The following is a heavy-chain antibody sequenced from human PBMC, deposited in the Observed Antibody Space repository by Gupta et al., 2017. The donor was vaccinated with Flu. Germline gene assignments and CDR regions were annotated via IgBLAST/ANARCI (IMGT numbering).Heavy chain of an antibody. CDR3: AKTEEGLGPVGPYGMDV. CDR1: GFPFSSYA. CDR2: ISGSGGST. J-gene: IGHJ6*02. V-gene: IGHV3-23*01. D-gene: IGHD6-19*01. Sequence: EVQLLESGGGLVQPGGSLRLSCAASGFPFSSYAMSWVRQAPGKGLEWVSAISGSGGSTYYADSVKGRFTISRDNSKNTLYLQMNSLRAEDTAVYYCAKTEEGLGPVGPYGMDVWGQGTTVTVSS.